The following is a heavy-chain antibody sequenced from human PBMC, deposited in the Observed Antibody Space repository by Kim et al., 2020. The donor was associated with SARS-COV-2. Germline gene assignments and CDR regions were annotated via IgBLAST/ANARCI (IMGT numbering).Heavy chain of an antibody. CDR2: ISQSGST. D-gene: IGHD5-12*01. CDR3: VRDHGDYPRYFEL. V-gene: IGHV4-34*01. CDR1: GGSFGSYY. Sequence: SETLSLTCAVSGGSFGSYYWAWIRQPPGKGLEWIAEISQSGSTNYNPSLKSRVTISVDTSKNQFSLKLTSVTAADTAVYSRVRDHGDYPRYFELWGRGTLVTVPA. J-gene: IGHJ2*01.